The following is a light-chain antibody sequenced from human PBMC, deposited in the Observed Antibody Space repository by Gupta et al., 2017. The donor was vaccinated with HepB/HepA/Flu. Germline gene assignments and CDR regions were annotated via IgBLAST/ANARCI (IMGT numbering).Light chain of an antibody. CDR2: GKN. CDR1: SLRTYY. V-gene: IGLV3-19*01. CDR3: NSRDSSGNHLV. J-gene: IGLJ2*01. Sequence: SSELTQDPAVSVALGQTVRITCQGDSLRTYYATWYQQRPGQAPVLVIYGKNNRPSGIPDRFSGSSSGNTASLTITWAQAEDEADYYCNSRDSSGNHLVFGGGTKLTAL.